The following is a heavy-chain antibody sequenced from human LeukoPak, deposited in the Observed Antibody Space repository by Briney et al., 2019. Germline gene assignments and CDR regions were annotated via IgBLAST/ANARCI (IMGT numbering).Heavy chain of an antibody. Sequence: SETLSLTCIVSGGSISSNYWSWIRQPPGKGLEWIGHIYYSGSTNYNPSLKSRVTISVDTSKNQFSLKLSSVTAADTAVYYCARDGESFDSSGYPSNAFDIWGQGTMVTVSS. J-gene: IGHJ3*02. CDR1: GGSISSNY. D-gene: IGHD3-22*01. V-gene: IGHV4-59*01. CDR3: ARDGESFDSSGYPSNAFDI. CDR2: IYYSGST.